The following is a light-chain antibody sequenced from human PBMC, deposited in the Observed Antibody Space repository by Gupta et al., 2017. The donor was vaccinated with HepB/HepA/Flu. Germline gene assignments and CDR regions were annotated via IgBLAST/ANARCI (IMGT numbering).Light chain of an antibody. V-gene: IGKV3-15*01. CDR1: QTFRNN. CDR2: GTS. CDR3: HQYNAWPLT. Sequence: EIVLTQSPGTLSLSPGERATLSCRAIQTFRNNYLAWYQHKPGQAPRLLIYGTSTRATAIPARFSGSGSRTEFTLTITSLESEDSAIYYCHQYNAWPLTFGGGTKVEI. J-gene: IGKJ4*01.